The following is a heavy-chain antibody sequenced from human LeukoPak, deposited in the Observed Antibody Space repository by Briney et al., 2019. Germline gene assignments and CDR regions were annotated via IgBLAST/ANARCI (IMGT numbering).Heavy chain of an antibody. CDR2: IYYSGST. CDR3: ARVDPDSSSTLEVFDY. D-gene: IGHD6-6*01. CDR1: GGSISSYY. J-gene: IGHJ4*02. Sequence: SQTLSLTCTVSGGSISSYYWSWIRQPPGKGLEWIGYIYYSGSTDYNPSLKSRVTISVDTSKNQFSLKLSSVTAADTAVYYCARVDPDSSSTLEVFDYWGQGTLVTVSS. V-gene: IGHV4-59*01.